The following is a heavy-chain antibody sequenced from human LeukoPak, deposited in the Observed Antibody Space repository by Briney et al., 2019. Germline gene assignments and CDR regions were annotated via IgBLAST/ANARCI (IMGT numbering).Heavy chain of an antibody. CDR1: GFTFGDYG. CDR3: TRGSSSSRLDTGY. D-gene: IGHD6-13*01. V-gene: IGHV3-49*04. J-gene: IGHJ4*02. CDR2: IRSKAYGGTT. Sequence: GSLRLSCTASGFTFGDYGMSWVRQAPGKGLEWVGFIRSKAYGGTTEYAASVKGRFTISRDDSKSIAYLQMNSLKTEDTAVYYCTRGSSSSRLDTGYWGQGTLVTVSS.